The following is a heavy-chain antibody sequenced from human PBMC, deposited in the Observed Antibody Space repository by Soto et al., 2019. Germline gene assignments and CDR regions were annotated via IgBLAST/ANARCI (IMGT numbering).Heavy chain of an antibody. CDR2: ISYDGSKE. V-gene: IGHV3-30*18. CDR3: AKATHYGSGSYYRYNYGMDV. J-gene: IGHJ6*02. Sequence: GGSLRLSCAASGFTFSSYGMHWVRQAPGKXLEWVAVISYDGSKEYFADSVKGRFTISRDNSKNTLYLQMSSLRAEDTAVYYCAKATHYGSGSYYRYNYGMDVWGQGTTVTVSS. D-gene: IGHD3-10*01. CDR1: GFTFSSYG.